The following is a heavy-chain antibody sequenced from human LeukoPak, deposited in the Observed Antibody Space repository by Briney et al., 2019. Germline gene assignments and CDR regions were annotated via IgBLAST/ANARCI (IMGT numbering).Heavy chain of an antibody. CDR2: ISGSGDST. CDR3: AKPDCPSTSCYTLDY. CDR1: GFTFSSYA. J-gene: IGHJ4*02. V-gene: IGHV3-23*01. Sequence: PGGSLRLSCAASGFTFSSYAMTWVRQAPGKGLEWVSAISGSGDSTYYADSVKGRFTTSRDNSKNTLYLQMNSLRAEDTAVYYCAKPDCPSTSCYTLDYWGQGILVTVSS. D-gene: IGHD2-2*02.